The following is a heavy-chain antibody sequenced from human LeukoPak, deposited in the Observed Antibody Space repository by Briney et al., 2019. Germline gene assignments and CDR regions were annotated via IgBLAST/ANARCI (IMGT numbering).Heavy chain of an antibody. CDR2: ISGSGGST. CDR3: AKDPGTTVTTNYYYMDV. D-gene: IGHD4-17*01. Sequence: LGGSLRLSCAASGFTFSSYAMSWVRQAPGKGLEWVSAISGSGGSTYYADSVKGRFTISRDNSKNTLYLQMNSLRAEDTAVYYCAKDPGTTVTTNYYYMDVWGKGTTVTVSS. CDR1: GFTFSSYA. J-gene: IGHJ6*03. V-gene: IGHV3-23*01.